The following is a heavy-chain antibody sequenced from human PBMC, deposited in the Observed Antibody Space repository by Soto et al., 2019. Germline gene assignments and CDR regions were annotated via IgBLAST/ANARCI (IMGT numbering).Heavy chain of an antibody. CDR3: ARDIPQGACYLDY. CDR2: INEDGSVK. J-gene: IGHJ4*02. CDR1: GFTFSSYW. V-gene: IGHV3-7*01. Sequence: EVQLVESGGGLVQPGGSLRLSCAASGFTFSSYWMTWVRQAPGRGLEWVANINEDGSVKGYVDSVKGRFTISRDNARNSLNLQMNSLRAEDTAVYYCARDIPQGACYLDYWGQGTLVNVSS. D-gene: IGHD1-26*01.